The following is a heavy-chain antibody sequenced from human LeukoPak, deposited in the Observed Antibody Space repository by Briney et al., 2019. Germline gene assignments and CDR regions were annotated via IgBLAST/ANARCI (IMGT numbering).Heavy chain of an antibody. J-gene: IGHJ6*03. V-gene: IGHV1-46*01. D-gene: IGHD6-19*01. CDR3: ARDGYSSGWYFSYYYYYMDV. CDR1: GYSFTGHY. Sequence: ASVKVSCKASGYSFTGHYMHWVRQAPGQGLEWMGIINPSGGSTSYAQKFQGRVTMTRDTSTSTVYMELSSLRSEDTAVYYCARDGYSSGWYFSYYYYYMDVWGKGTTVTISS. CDR2: INPSGGST.